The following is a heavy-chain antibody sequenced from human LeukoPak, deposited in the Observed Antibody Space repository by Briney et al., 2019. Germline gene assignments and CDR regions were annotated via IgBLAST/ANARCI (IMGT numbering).Heavy chain of an antibody. CDR2: INHSGST. CDR3: ARGYGVRSWFDP. J-gene: IGHJ5*02. V-gene: IGHV4-34*01. CDR1: GGSFSGYY. D-gene: IGHD4-17*01. Sequence: SETLSLTCAVYGGSFSGYYWSWIRQPPGKGLEWIGEINHSGSTNYNPSLKSRVTISVDTSKNQFSLKLSSVTAADPAVYYCARGYGVRSWFDPWGQGTLVTVSS.